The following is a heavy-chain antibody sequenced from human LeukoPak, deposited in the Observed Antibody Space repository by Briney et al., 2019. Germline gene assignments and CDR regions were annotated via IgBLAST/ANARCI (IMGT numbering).Heavy chain of an antibody. J-gene: IGHJ4*02. V-gene: IGHV1-69*04. D-gene: IGHD6-13*01. CDR2: IIPILGIA. CDR1: GGTFSSYA. Sequence: SVKVSYKASGGTFSSYAISWVRQAPGQGLEWMGRIIPILGIANYAQKFQGRVTITADKSTSTAYMELSSLRSEDTAVYYCARDSYSSSWYNWGQGTLVTVSS. CDR3: ARDSYSSSWYN.